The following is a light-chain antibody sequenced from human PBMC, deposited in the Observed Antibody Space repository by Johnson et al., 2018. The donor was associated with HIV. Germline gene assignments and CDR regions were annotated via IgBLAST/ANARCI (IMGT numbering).Light chain of an antibody. CDR2: DNN. CDR3: GTWDNSLNVYV. V-gene: IGLV1-51*01. Sequence: QPVLTQPPSVSAAPGQKVTISCSGSSSNIGNNYVSWYQQLPGTAPKVLIYDNNKRPSGIPDRFSGSKSGTSATLGITGLQTGDAADYYCGTWDNSLNVYVFETGTKVTVL. J-gene: IGLJ1*01. CDR1: SSNIGNNY.